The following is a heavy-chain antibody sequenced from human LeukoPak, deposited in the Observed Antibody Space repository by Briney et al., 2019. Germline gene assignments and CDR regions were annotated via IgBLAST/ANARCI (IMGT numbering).Heavy chain of an antibody. V-gene: IGHV3-30*03. CDR3: AAYHASGTFGYFQH. Sequence: GGSLRLSCAASGFTFNSYGMHWVRQAPGKGLEWLAVISYDGSNKYFADSVEGRLVVSRDNSNNTLYLHMNTLRPDDTGIYYCAAYHASGTFGYFQHWSQGTLVTVSS. J-gene: IGHJ1*01. D-gene: IGHD1-7*01. CDR1: GFTFNSYG. CDR2: ISYDGSNK.